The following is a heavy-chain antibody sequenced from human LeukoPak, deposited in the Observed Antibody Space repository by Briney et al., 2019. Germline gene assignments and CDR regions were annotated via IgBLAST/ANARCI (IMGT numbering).Heavy chain of an antibody. CDR1: RYTFTSYD. Sequence: SVKVSCKASRYTFTSYDINWVGQATGHGVEWMGWMNPNSGSTGYAQKFQGRVTMTRNTSVNTAYMELRSMRSEDTAVYYCAITPDYRTGYYFDYWGQGTLVTVSS. D-gene: IGHD4-11*01. V-gene: IGHV1-8*01. J-gene: IGHJ4*02. CDR2: MNPNSGST. CDR3: AITPDYRTGYYFDY.